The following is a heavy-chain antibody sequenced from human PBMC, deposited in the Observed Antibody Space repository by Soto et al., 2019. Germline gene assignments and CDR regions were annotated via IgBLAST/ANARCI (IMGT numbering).Heavy chain of an antibody. CDR1: GFTFTRSA. CDR2: IVVGSADT. J-gene: IGHJ6*02. Sequence: SVKVSCKASGFTFTRSAVQWVRQARGQRPEWIGWIVVGSADTNYAQKFQERVTITRDVSAGTVHMEMSSLRSEDTAVYYCAADSGYYYYGMDAWGQGTTVTVS. V-gene: IGHV1-58*01. CDR3: AADSGYYYYGMDA.